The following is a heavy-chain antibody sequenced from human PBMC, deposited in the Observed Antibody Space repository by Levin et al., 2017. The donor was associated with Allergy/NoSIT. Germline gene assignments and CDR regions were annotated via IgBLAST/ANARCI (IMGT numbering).Heavy chain of an antibody. CDR3: AKETGTGSPTQPDY. CDR1: GFTFSSYA. V-gene: IGHV3-23*01. J-gene: IGHJ4*02. Sequence: GESLKISCAASGFTFSSYAMSLVRQAPGKGLEWVSTINVSGSRRYYADSVKGRFTISRDNSENTLYLQMNSLRAEDTALYYCAKETGTGSPTQPDYWGQGTLVTVSS. D-gene: IGHD1-26*01. CDR2: INVSGSRR.